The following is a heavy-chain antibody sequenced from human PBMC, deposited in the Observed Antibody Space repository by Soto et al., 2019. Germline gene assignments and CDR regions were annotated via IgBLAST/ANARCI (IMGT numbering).Heavy chain of an antibody. CDR2: ISSGGGTT. CDR1: GFSFRNYA. Sequence: DEQLVESGGGSLQPGGSLRLSCAASGFSFRNYAMTWVRQSPGKGLEWVSLISSGGGTTNYADSVKGRISISRDNSQNMLYLQMNGLRGEDTALYYCAKLTGALGRFYGMDAWGQGTMVIVSS. J-gene: IGHJ6*02. CDR3: AKLTGALGRFYGMDA. D-gene: IGHD3-3*01. V-gene: IGHV3-23*04.